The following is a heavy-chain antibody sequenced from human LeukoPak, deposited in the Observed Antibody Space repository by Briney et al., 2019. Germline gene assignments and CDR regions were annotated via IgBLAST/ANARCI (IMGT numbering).Heavy chain of an antibody. CDR2: INPSGGST. CDR1: GYTFTGYY. CDR3: ARSADIGVFDY. D-gene: IGHD2-15*01. J-gene: IGHJ4*02. V-gene: IGHV1-46*01. Sequence: GASVRVSCKASGYTFTGYYMHWVRQAPGQGLEWMGIINPSGGSTSYAQKFQGRVTMTRDTSTSTVYMELSSLRSEDTAVYYCARSADIGVFDYWGQGTLVTVSS.